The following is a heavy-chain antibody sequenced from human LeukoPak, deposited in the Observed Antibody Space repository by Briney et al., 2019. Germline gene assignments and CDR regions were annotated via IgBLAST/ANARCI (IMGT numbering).Heavy chain of an antibody. J-gene: IGHJ5*02. CDR3: ARDGGFYYTASPNSWFDP. CDR2: ISHRGSP. Sequence: PSENPSLTCIVSGYSLSSDYCWGWIRPAPGKGLEGVGSISHRGSPYYNPSLQSRVTMSADTPNNQFSLRLSSVTAADTAVYYCARDGGFYYTASPNSWFDPWGQGILVTVSS. D-gene: IGHD2-15*01. CDR1: GYSLSSDYC. V-gene: IGHV4-38-2*02.